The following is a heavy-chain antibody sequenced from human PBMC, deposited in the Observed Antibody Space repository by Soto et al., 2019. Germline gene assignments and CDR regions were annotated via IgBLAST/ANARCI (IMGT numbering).Heavy chain of an antibody. Sequence: GGSLRLSCAASGFTFSSYWMHWVRQAPGKGLVWVSRINSDGSSTSYADSVKGRFTISRDNAKNTLYLQMNSLRAEDTAVYYCARVGIIAATIGVNYYGMDVWGQGTTVTVSS. J-gene: IGHJ6*02. CDR2: INSDGSST. CDR1: GFTFSSYW. D-gene: IGHD6-13*01. CDR3: ARVGIIAATIGVNYYGMDV. V-gene: IGHV3-74*01.